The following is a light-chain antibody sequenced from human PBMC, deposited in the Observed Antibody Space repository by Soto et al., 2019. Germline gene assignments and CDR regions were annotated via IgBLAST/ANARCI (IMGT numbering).Light chain of an antibody. Sequence: SYELTQPPSVSVAPGKTATITCGGDNIASKDVHWYQQKPGQAPVLVVYDDSDRPSGIPERISGSNSGNTATLTISRVEAGDEADYYCQVWDVVSDHVVFGGGTKLTVL. J-gene: IGLJ2*01. V-gene: IGLV3-21*03. CDR3: QVWDVVSDHVV. CDR1: NIASKD. CDR2: DDS.